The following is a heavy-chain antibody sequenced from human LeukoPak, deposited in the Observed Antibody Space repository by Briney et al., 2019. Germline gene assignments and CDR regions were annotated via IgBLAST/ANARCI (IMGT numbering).Heavy chain of an antibody. V-gene: IGHV4-59*10. J-gene: IGHJ4*02. Sequence: KSSETLSLTCAVYGGSFSGYYWSWIRQPPGKGLEWIGRIYTSGSTNYNPSLKSRVTMSVNTSKNQFSLKLSSVTAADTAVYYCAVEVRYFDLTTQYYFDYWGQGTLVTVSS. CDR2: IYTSGST. CDR3: AVEVRYFDLTTQYYFDY. D-gene: IGHD3-9*01. CDR1: GGSFSGYY.